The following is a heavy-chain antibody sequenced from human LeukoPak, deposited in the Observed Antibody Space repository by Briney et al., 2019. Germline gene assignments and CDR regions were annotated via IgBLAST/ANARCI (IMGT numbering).Heavy chain of an antibody. CDR3: ARDLGSFRGIGMDV. D-gene: IGHD3-10*01. CDR1: GFPFSSYG. V-gene: IGHV3-33*08. CDR2: IWYDGSNK. J-gene: IGHJ6*02. Sequence: GGSLRLSCAATGFPFSSYGMHWVRRAPGKGLEWVSVIWYDGSNKYYADSVKGRFTISRDNSKNTLYLQMNSLRAEDTAVYYCARDLGSFRGIGMDVWGQGTTVTVSS.